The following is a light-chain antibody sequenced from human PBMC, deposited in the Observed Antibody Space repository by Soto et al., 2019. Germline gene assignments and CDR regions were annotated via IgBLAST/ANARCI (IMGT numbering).Light chain of an antibody. Sequence: QSVLTQPPSVSAAPGQKVTISCSGSSSNIGRNHVSWYQQFPGTAPKLLIYDNNERPSGIPDRFSGSKSGTSATLGITGLQTGDEADYYCGTWDNSLSVALFGGGTKRTVL. CDR3: GTWDNSLSVAL. CDR2: DNN. CDR1: SSNIGRNH. J-gene: IGLJ2*01. V-gene: IGLV1-51*01.